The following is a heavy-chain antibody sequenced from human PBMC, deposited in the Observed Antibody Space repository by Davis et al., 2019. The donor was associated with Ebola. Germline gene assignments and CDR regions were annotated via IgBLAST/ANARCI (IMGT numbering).Heavy chain of an antibody. CDR1: GASISGYS. D-gene: IGHD5-12*01. CDR3: ARGPMSGYDPLGYYYGMDV. J-gene: IGHJ6*02. Sequence: MPSETLSLTCAVSGASISGYSWSWIRQPPGKGLEWIGYIHHIGSTSYNPSLRGRVTISVDTSKNQFSLNLSSVTAADTAVYYCARGPMSGYDPLGYYYGMDVWGQGTTVTVSS. V-gene: IGHV4-59*01. CDR2: IHHIGST.